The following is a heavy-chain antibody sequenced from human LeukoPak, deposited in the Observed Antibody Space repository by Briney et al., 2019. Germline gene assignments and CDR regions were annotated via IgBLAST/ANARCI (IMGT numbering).Heavy chain of an antibody. CDR2: IIPIFGKA. CDR3: ARGRSYYYFYMDV. CDR1: GGTFSSYA. V-gene: IGHV1-69*06. J-gene: IGHJ6*03. Sequence: GASVKVSCKASGGTFSSYAITRVRQAPGQGFEWMEGIIPIFGKANYAQKFQGRVTITADKSTSTAYMDLSSLRSGDTAVYYCARGRSYYYFYMDVWGRGTTVTVSS.